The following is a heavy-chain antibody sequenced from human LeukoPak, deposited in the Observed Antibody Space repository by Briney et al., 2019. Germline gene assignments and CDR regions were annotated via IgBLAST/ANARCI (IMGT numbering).Heavy chain of an antibody. D-gene: IGHD3-3*01. Sequence: SETLSLTCTVSGGSISSYYWSWIRQPPRKGLEWIGYIYYSGSTNYNPSLKSRVTISVDTSKNQFSLKLSSVTAADTAVYYCASSALLEWLVNWGQGTLVTVSS. CDR1: GGSISSYY. V-gene: IGHV4-59*01. CDR3: ASSALLEWLVN. J-gene: IGHJ4*02. CDR2: IYYSGST.